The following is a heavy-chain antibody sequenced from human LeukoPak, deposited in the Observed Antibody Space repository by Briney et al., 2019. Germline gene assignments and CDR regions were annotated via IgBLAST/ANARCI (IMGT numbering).Heavy chain of an antibody. CDR2: VSVTGGTT. D-gene: IGHD6-19*01. V-gene: IGHV3-23*01. CDR3: ARHYGSGWRHFDY. CDR1: GFTSSTYA. J-gene: IGHJ4*02. Sequence: GGSLRLSCAASGFTSSTYAMSWVRQGPGKGLEWVSVVSVTGGTTYYADPVKGRFTISRDNSKNTLYLQMNSLTAEDTAVYYCARHYGSGWRHFDYWGQGTLVTVSS.